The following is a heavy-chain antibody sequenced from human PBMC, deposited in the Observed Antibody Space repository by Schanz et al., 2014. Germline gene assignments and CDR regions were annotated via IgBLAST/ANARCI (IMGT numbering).Heavy chain of an antibody. CDR2: ISSSGSTI. Sequence: VQLVQSGGGLVQPGGSLRLSCAASGFTFSDSYMSWIRQAPGKGLEWVSYISSSGSTIYYADSVKGRFTISRDNAKNSLYLQVNNLSAEDTAVYYCAKVAPAATYLDSWGLGTLVTVSS. V-gene: IGHV3-11*04. J-gene: IGHJ4*02. CDR3: AKVAPAATYLDS. D-gene: IGHD2-2*01. CDR1: GFTFSDSY.